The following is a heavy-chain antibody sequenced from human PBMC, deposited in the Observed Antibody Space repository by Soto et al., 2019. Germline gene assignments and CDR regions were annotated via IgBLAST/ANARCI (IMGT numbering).Heavy chain of an antibody. CDR1: GFTFSSYA. CDR2: ISGSGGST. V-gene: IGHV3-23*01. D-gene: IGHD5-12*01. J-gene: IGHJ6*02. Sequence: GGSLRLSCAASGFTFSSYAMSWVRQAPGKGLEWVSAISGSGGSTYYADSVKGRFTISRDNSKNTLYLQVNSLRAEDTAVYYCAKGNGAGYNFYYGMDVWGQGTTVTVSS. CDR3: AKGNGAGYNFYYGMDV.